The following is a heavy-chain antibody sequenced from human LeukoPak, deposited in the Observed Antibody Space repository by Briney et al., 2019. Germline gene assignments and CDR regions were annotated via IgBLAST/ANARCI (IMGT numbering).Heavy chain of an antibody. D-gene: IGHD6-13*01. V-gene: IGHV4-39*07. CDR1: SASISSSPHF. J-gene: IGHJ4*02. Sequence: PSETLSLTCTVSSASISSSPHFWAWIRQSPGKGLEWIGSISYSGTTYYNPSLKSRVTISVDTSKNQFSLKLSSVTAADTAVYYCARDRVAAAGTDYWGQGTLVTVSS. CDR2: ISYSGTT. CDR3: ARDRVAAAGTDY.